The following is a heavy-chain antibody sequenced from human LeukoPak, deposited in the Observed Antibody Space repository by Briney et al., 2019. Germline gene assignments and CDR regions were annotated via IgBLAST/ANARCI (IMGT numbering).Heavy chain of an antibody. CDR3: ASCLSVSSWFDP. V-gene: IGHV3-21*01. Sequence: GGSLRLSCAASGFTFSSYSMNWVRQAPGKGLEWVSSISSSSSYIYYADSVKGRFTISRDNGKNSLYLQMNSLRAEDTAVYYCASCLSVSSWFDPWGQGTLVTVSS. CDR2: ISSSSSYI. J-gene: IGHJ5*02. D-gene: IGHD5/OR15-5a*01. CDR1: GFTFSSYS.